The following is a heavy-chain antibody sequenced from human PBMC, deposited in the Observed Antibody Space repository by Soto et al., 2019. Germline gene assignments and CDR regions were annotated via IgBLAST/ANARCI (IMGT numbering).Heavy chain of an antibody. V-gene: IGHV3-48*03. Sequence: GGSLRLSCAASGFTFSSYEMSWVRQAPGKGLEWVSYISSSGSTIYYADSVKGRFTISRDNTKNPLYLQMNSLRAEDAAVYYCAIDPDSNWAYYFDYWGQGTLVTVSS. J-gene: IGHJ4*02. CDR3: AIDPDSNWAYYFDY. CDR2: ISSSGSTI. D-gene: IGHD1-1*01. CDR1: GFTFSSYE.